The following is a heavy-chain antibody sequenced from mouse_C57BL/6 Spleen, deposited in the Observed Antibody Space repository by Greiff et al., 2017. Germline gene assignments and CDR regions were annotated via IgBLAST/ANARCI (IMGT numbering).Heavy chain of an antibody. D-gene: IGHD4-1*01. Sequence: VQRVESGAELVKPGASVKISCKASGYAFSSYWMNWVKQRPGKGLEWIGQIYPGDGDTNYNGKFKGKATLTADKSSSTAYMQLSSLTSEDSAVYFCALNWDGWFAYWGQGTLVTVSA. CDR3: ALNWDGWFAY. J-gene: IGHJ3*01. CDR1: GYAFSSYW. V-gene: IGHV1-80*01. CDR2: IYPGDGDT.